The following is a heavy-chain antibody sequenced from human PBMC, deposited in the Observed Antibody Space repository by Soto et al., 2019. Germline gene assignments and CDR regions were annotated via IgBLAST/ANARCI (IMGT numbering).Heavy chain of an antibody. Sequence: SETLSLTCTVSGGSISSGDYYWSWIRQPPGKGLEWIGYIYYSGSTYYNPSLKSRVTISVDTSKNQFSLKLSSVTAADTAVYYCARTWSGYINNWFDPWGQGTLVTVSS. J-gene: IGHJ5*02. V-gene: IGHV4-30-4*01. CDR1: GGSISSGDYY. CDR3: ARTWSGYINNWFDP. CDR2: IYYSGST. D-gene: IGHD3-3*01.